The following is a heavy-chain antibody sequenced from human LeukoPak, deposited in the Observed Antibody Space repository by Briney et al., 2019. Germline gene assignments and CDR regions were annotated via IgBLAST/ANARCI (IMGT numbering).Heavy chain of an antibody. CDR2: IYYSGSS. J-gene: IGHJ4*02. CDR3: ARIPGWSGFHS. CDR1: GASISSSNDY. D-gene: IGHD3-3*01. Sequence: PSETLSLTCTVSGASISSSNDYWAWIRQPPGKGLEWIAYIYYSGSSYYNPSLKSRVTILIDTSKNQFSLNLFSVTAADTAVYYCARIPGWSGFHSWGLGTLVTVSS. V-gene: IGHV4-30-4*08.